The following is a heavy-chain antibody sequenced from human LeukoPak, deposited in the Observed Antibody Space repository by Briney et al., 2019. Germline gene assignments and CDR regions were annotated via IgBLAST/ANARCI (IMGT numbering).Heavy chain of an antibody. J-gene: IGHJ3*02. Sequence: SETLSLTCTVSGGSISSYYWSWIRQPPGKGLEWIGYIYYSGSTNYNPSLKSRVTISVDTSKNQFSLKLSSVTAADTAVYYCARGTLYYYGSGSYQDAFDIWGRGTMVTVSS. CDR2: IYYSGST. V-gene: IGHV4-59*01. D-gene: IGHD3-10*01. CDR1: GGSISSYY. CDR3: ARGTLYYYGSGSYQDAFDI.